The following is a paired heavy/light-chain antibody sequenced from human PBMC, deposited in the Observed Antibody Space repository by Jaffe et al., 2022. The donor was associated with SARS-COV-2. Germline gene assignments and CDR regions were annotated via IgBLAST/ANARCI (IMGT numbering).Heavy chain of an antibody. CDR2: FDPEDGET. Sequence: QVQLVQSGAEVKKPGASVKVSCKVSGYTLTELSMHWVRQAPGKGLEWMGGFDPEDGETIYAQKFQGRVTMTEDTSTDTAYMELSSLRSEDTAVYYCATAPKIVDDLVWNSYYYGMDVWGQGTTVTVSS. J-gene: IGHJ6*02. CDR3: ATAPKIVDDLVWNSYYYGMDV. CDR1: GYTLTELS. V-gene: IGHV1-24*01. D-gene: IGHD3-3*01.
Light chain of an antibody. J-gene: IGKJ3*01. CDR2: LGS. CDR3: MQALQTPPGFT. V-gene: IGKV2-28*01. CDR1: QSLLHSNGYNY. Sequence: DIVMTQSPLSLPVTPGEPASISCRSSQSLLHSNGYNYLDWYLQKPGQSPQLLIYLGSNRASGVPDRFSGSGSGTDFTLKISRVEAEDVGVYYCMQALQTPPGFTFGPGTKVDIK.